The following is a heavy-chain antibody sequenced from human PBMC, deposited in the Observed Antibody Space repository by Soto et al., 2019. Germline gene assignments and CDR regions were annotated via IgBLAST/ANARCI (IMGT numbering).Heavy chain of an antibody. V-gene: IGHV1-2*04. J-gene: IGHJ6*03. Sequence: ASVKVSCKASGYTFTGYYMHWVRQAPGQGLEWMGLINPNSCGTNYAQKFQGWVTMTRDTSISTAYIELSRLRFDDTAVYFCARDAGLYGSGSYYRGSNYMDVWGKGTTVTVSS. CDR3: ARDAGLYGSGSYYRGSNYMDV. CDR1: GYTFTGYY. D-gene: IGHD3-10*01. CDR2: INPNSCGT.